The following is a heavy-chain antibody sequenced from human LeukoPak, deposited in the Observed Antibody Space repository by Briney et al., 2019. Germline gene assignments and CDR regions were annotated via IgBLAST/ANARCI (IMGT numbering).Heavy chain of an antibody. V-gene: IGHV1-24*01. CDR2: FDPEDGET. CDR1: GYTLTELS. J-gene: IGHJ4*02. Sequence: ASVKVSCKVSGYTLTELSMHWVRQAPGKGLEWMGGFDPEDGETIYAQKFQGRVTMTEDTSTDTAYMELRSLRSDDTAVYYCARAAIVGATPRYFDYWGQGTLVTVSS. CDR3: ARAAIVGATPRYFDY. D-gene: IGHD1-26*01.